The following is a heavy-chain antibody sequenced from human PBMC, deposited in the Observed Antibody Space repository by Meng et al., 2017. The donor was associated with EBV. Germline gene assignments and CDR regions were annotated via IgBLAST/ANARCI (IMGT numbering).Heavy chain of an antibody. CDR3: ASESGRGFTPDY. V-gene: IGHV1-69*01. CDR1: GGTFRSDA. D-gene: IGHD3-10*01. Sequence: QVQLLEAGAEVKKPGSSVKVSCRTSGGTFRSDAVGWVRQAPGQGLEWMGGLIPMVGAPHYAQKFQGRVTIIADESTSTHSMELNSLRSEDTAMYYCASESGRGFTPDYWGQGTLVTVSS. CDR2: LIPMVGAP. J-gene: IGHJ4*02.